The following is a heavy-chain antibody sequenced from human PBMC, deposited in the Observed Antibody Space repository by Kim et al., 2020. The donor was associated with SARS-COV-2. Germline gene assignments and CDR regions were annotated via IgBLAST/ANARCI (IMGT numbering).Heavy chain of an antibody. J-gene: IGHJ4*02. CDR3: VRDMRQWLGKGVFDY. D-gene: IGHD6-19*01. Sequence: ASVKVSCKASGYTFTGYYMHWVRQAPGQGLEWMGWINPNSGGTNYAQKFQGRVTMTRDTSISTAYMELSRLRSDDTAVYYCVRDMRQWLGKGVFDYWGQGTLVTVSS. V-gene: IGHV1-2*02. CDR2: INPNSGGT. CDR1: GYTFTGYY.